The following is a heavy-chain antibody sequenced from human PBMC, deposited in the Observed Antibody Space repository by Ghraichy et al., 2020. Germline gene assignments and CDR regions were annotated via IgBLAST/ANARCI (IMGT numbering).Heavy chain of an antibody. CDR3: AKGYYDFWSLFDY. V-gene: IGHV3-23*01. D-gene: IGHD3-3*01. CDR2: ISGSGGST. J-gene: IGHJ4*02. Sequence: ESLNISCAASGFTFSSYAMSWVRQAPGKGLEWVSAISGSGGSTYYADSVKGRFTISRDNSKNTLYLQMNSLRAEDTAVYYCAKGYYDFWSLFDYWGQGTLVTVSS. CDR1: GFTFSSYA.